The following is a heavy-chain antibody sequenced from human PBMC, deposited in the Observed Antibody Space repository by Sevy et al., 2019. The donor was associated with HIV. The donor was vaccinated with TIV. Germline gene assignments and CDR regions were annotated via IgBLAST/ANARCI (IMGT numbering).Heavy chain of an antibody. Sequence: SETLSLTCAVYGGSFSGYYWSWIRQPPGKGLEWIGEINHSGGTNYNPSLKSRVTISVDTSKNQFSLKLNSVSAADTAVCYCARHCTGSSCSHAFDIWGQGTMVTVSS. D-gene: IGHD2-15*01. CDR1: GGSFSGYY. CDR2: INHSGGT. J-gene: IGHJ3*02. V-gene: IGHV4-34*01. CDR3: ARHCTGSSCSHAFDI.